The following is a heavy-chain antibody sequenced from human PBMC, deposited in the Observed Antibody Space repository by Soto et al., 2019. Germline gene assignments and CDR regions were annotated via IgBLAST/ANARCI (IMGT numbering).Heavy chain of an antibody. V-gene: IGHV3-30-3*01. D-gene: IGHD5-18*01. CDR1: GFTFSSYV. CDR3: ARDYSSYGPFDY. Sequence: GGSLRLSCAASGFTFSSYVMHWVRQAPGKGLEWVAHISNDGNNKYYADSVKGRFTISRDNFKNTLYLQMSSLRADDTAVYYCARDYSSYGPFDYWGQGPLVTVSS. J-gene: IGHJ4*02. CDR2: ISNDGNNK.